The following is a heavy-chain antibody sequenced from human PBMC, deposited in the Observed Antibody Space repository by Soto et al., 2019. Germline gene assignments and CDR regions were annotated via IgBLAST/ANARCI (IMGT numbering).Heavy chain of an antibody. V-gene: IGHV4-4*02. CDR1: GGSISSGNW. Sequence: SETLSLTCAVSGGSISSGNWWSWVRQPPGKGLEWIGEIYHSGSTNYNPSLKSRVTISVDKSKNQFSLKLTSVTAVDTAVYYCARREIQGPIDYWGHGTLVTVS. CDR2: IYHSGST. J-gene: IGHJ4*01. CDR3: ARREIQGPIDY. D-gene: IGHD1-26*01.